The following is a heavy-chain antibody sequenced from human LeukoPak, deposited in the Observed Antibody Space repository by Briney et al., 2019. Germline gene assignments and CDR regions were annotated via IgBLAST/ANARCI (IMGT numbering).Heavy chain of an antibody. J-gene: IGHJ4*02. D-gene: IGHD2-15*01. CDR3: ARAGGYCGRISCPYYFDY. CDR1: GFTFSSYG. CDR2: ISYDGSNK. V-gene: IGHV3-30*03. Sequence: GGSLRFSCAASGFTFSSYGMHWVRQAPGKGLEWVAVISYDGSNKYYADSVKGRFTISRDNSKNTLYLQMNSLRAEDTAVYYCARAGGYCGRISCPYYFDYWGQGSLVAVSS.